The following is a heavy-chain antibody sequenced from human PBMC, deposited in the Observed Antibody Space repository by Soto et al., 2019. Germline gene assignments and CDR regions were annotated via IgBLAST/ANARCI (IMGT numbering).Heavy chain of an antibody. Sequence: GASVKVSCKASGYTFTGYGISWVRQAPGQGLEWMGWISAYNGNTNYAQKLQGRVTMTTDTSTSTAYMELRSLRSDDTAVYYCARSKTVRGVNPLHYWGQGTLVTVS. V-gene: IGHV1-18*01. D-gene: IGHD3-10*01. CDR2: ISAYNGNT. CDR3: ARSKTVRGVNPLHY. CDR1: GYTFTGYG. J-gene: IGHJ4*02.